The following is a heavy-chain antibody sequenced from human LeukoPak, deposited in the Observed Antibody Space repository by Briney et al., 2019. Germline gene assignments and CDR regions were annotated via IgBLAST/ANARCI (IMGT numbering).Heavy chain of an antibody. V-gene: IGHV1-46*01. CDR3: ARQYRPRHTGNPFDY. D-gene: IGHD1-14*01. J-gene: IGHJ4*02. Sequence: ASVKVSCKASGGTFSSYAISWVRQAPGQGLEWMGIINPSGGSTSYAQKFQGRVTMTRDTSTSTVYMELSSLRSEDTAVYYCARQYRPRHTGNPFDYWGQGTLVTVSS. CDR1: GGTFSSYA. CDR2: INPSGGST.